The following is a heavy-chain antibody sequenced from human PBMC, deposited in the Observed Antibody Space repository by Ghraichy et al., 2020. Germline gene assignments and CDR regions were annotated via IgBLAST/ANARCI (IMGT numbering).Heavy chain of an antibody. CDR1: GFIFSKSG. CDR2: INVDGKET. Sequence: GGSLRLSCKASGFIFSKSGMSWVRLSPERGLEWVANINVDGKETYYVDSLRGRFTISRDNDKNSLFLQITRLGVDDTAIYYCAREPKHGALDDLGKGTLVAGS. V-gene: IGHV3-7*03. CDR3: AREPKHGALDD. D-gene: IGHD3-10*01. J-gene: IGHJ4*02.